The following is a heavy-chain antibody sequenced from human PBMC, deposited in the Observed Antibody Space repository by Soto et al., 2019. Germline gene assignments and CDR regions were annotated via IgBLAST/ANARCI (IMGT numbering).Heavy chain of an antibody. J-gene: IGHJ4*02. V-gene: IGHV4-31*03. CDR2: ISNSGRT. CDR1: GGSVRRGNYY. CDR3: ARADYATGSYYPDY. Sequence: QVQLQESGPGLVKPSQTLSLTCTVSGGSVRRGNYYWSWIRQFPGKGLEWIGYISNSGRTHYNPSLMSRITILVDTSKNQFFLELRSVTAADTALYYCARADYATGSYYPDYWGQGTLVTVSS. D-gene: IGHD3-10*01.